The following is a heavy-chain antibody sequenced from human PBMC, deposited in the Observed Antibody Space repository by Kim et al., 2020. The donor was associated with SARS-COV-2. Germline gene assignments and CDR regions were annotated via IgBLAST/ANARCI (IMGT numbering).Heavy chain of an antibody. CDR2: INHSGST. D-gene: IGHD6-13*01. V-gene: IGHV4-34*01. J-gene: IGHJ5*02. Sequence: SETLSLTCAVYGGSFSGYYWSWIRQPPGKGLEWIGEINHSGSTNYNPSLKSRVTISVDTSKNQFSLKLSSVTAADTAVYYCARGLGQQLYQSNWFDPWGQGTLVTVSS. CDR3: ARGLGQQLYQSNWFDP. CDR1: GGSFSGYY.